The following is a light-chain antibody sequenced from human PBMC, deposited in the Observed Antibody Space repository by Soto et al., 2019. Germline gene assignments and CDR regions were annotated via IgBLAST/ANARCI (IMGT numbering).Light chain of an antibody. CDR3: QQYDNWPIT. CDR1: QSVSTN. V-gene: IGKV3-15*01. CDR2: GAS. J-gene: IGKJ5*01. Sequence: EIAMTQSPASLSVSPGERATLSCRASQSVSTNIAWYQQKPGQAPRLLMYGASTRAIGIPARFTGGGSGTEFTLTISSLQPEDLTFYYCQQYDNWPITFGQGTRLEIK.